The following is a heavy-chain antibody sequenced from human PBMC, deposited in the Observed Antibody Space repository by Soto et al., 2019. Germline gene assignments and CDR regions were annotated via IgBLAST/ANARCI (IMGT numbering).Heavy chain of an antibody. CDR1: GYGFTTYG. Sequence: QVHLVQSGAEVKKPGASVKVSCKGSGYGFTTYGITWVRQAPGQGLEWMAWISAHTGNTNPAQKLQGRVTVTRDTSTSTAYMELRSLRSDGTAVYYCARGRYGDSWGQGALVTVSS. D-gene: IGHD1-1*01. CDR3: ARGRYGDS. J-gene: IGHJ4*02. V-gene: IGHV1-18*01. CDR2: ISAHTGNT.